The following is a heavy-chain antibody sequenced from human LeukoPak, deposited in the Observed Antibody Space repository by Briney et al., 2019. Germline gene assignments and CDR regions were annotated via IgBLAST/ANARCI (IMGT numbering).Heavy chain of an antibody. CDR3: ARVCVGGSCD. Sequence: PRASVTVSCKASGYTFTGYYMHWVRQAPGQGLEWMGWINPNSGGTNYAQKFQGRVTMTRDTSISTAYMELSRLRSDDTAMYYCARVCVGGSCDWGQGTLVTVSS. D-gene: IGHD2-15*01. CDR2: INPNSGGT. J-gene: IGHJ4*02. CDR1: GYTFTGYY. V-gene: IGHV1-2*02.